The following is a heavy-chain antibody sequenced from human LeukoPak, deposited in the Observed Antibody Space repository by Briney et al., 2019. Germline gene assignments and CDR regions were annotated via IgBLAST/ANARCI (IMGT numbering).Heavy chain of an antibody. D-gene: IGHD3-10*01. J-gene: IGHJ4*02. CDR3: ARVLWFGHEHYFDY. Sequence: ASVKVSCMASGGTFSSYAVSWVRQAPGQGLEWMGRIIPILGIANYAQKFQGRVTITADKSTGTAYMELSSLRSEDTAVYYCARVLWFGHEHYFDYWGQGTLVTVSS. CDR2: IIPILGIA. CDR1: GGTFSSYA. V-gene: IGHV1-69*04.